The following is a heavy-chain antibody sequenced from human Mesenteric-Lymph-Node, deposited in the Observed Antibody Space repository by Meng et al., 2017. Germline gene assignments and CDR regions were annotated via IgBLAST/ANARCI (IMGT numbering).Heavy chain of an antibody. Sequence: GESLKISCAASGFSFSSYAMGWVRQAPGKGLVWVSRISPDGSLRFYADSVEGRFTISRDNAKDTVYLQMNSLRAEDTAVYYCAKEFIQYGRPYDYWGQGTLVTVSS. J-gene: IGHJ4*02. CDR2: ISPDGSLR. D-gene: IGHD4-11*01. CDR1: GFSFSSYA. V-gene: IGHV3-23*01. CDR3: AKEFIQYGRPYDY.